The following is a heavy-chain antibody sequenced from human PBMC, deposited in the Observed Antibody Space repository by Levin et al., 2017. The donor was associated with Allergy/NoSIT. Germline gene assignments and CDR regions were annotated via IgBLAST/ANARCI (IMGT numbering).Heavy chain of an antibody. Sequence: GGSLRLSCAASGFTFSSYDMHWVRQATGKGLEWVSAIGTAGDTYYPGSVKGRFTISRENAKNSLYLQMNSLRAGDTAVYYCARGHSWSVAGNWYFDLWGRGTLVTVSS. CDR1: GFTFSSYD. D-gene: IGHD6-19*01. J-gene: IGHJ2*01. CDR2: IGTAGDT. V-gene: IGHV3-13*04. CDR3: ARGHSWSVAGNWYFDL.